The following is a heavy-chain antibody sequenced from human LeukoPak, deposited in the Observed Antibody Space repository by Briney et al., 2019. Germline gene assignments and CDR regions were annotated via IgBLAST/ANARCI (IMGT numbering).Heavy chain of an antibody. J-gene: IGHJ6*03. D-gene: IGHD6-19*01. V-gene: IGHV3-21*01. CDR3: ARAVAGPTPYYYYYYYMDV. CDR2: ISGSSSDI. Sequence: GGSLRLSCAASGFTFSSNSMNWVRQAPGKGLEWVSSISGSSSDIYYADSVKGRFTISRDNAKNSLYLQMNSLRAEDTAVYYCARAVAGPTPYYYYYYYMDVWGKGTTVTVSS. CDR1: GFTFSSNS.